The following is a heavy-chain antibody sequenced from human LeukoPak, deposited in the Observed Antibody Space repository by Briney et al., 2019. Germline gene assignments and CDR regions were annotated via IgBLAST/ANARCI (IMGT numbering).Heavy chain of an antibody. CDR1: GGSFSGYY. CDR3: ARLLRWPMIFDY. Sequence: SETLSLTCAVYGGSFSGYYWSWIRQPPGKGLEWIGEINHSGSTNYNPSLKSRVTISVDTSKNQFSLRLSSVTAADTAVYYCARLLRWPMIFDYWGQGTLVTVSS. D-gene: IGHD4-23*01. V-gene: IGHV4-34*01. J-gene: IGHJ4*02. CDR2: INHSGST.